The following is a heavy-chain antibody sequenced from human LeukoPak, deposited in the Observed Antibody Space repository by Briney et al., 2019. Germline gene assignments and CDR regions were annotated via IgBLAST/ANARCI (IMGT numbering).Heavy chain of an antibody. CDR1: RFTLSNYW. J-gene: IGHJ6*03. CDR3: ARDRGRSYYYYYYMDV. Sequence: GGSLRLSCAASRFTLSNYWMSWVRQAPGKGLEWVANIKQDGSETYYVDSVKGRFTISRDNAKNSLSLQMNSLRAEDTAVYYCARDRGRSYYYYYYMDVWGEGTTVTVSS. V-gene: IGHV3-7*01. CDR2: IKQDGSET.